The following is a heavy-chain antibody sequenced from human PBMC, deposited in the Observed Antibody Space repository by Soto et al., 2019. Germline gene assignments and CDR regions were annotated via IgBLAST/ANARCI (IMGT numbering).Heavy chain of an antibody. D-gene: IGHD6-19*01. Sequence: ASVKVSCKASGYTFTGYAMHWVRQAPGQRLEWMGWINAGNGNTKYSQKFQGRVTITRDTSASTAYMELSSLRSEDTAVYYCARDVAVPAEFDYWGQGALVTVSS. J-gene: IGHJ4*02. V-gene: IGHV1-3*01. CDR2: INAGNGNT. CDR3: ARDVAVPAEFDY. CDR1: GYTFTGYA.